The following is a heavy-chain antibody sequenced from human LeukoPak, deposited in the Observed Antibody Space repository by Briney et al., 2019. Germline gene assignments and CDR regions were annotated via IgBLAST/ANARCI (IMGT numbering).Heavy chain of an antibody. Sequence: GGSLRLSCAASGFAFSNFAMSWVRQAPGKGLEWVSAMSGSGYYTYYVESVKGRFTISRDNSKNTLYLHMNSLRADDTAVYYCAKMEGQRLYDYCMDVWGRGTAVTVSS. V-gene: IGHV3-23*01. J-gene: IGHJ6*03. D-gene: IGHD3-3*01. CDR3: AKMEGQRLYDYCMDV. CDR2: MSGSGYYT. CDR1: GFAFSNFA.